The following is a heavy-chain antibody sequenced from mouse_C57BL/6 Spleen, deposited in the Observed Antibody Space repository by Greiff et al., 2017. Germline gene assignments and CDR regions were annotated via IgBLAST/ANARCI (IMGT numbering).Heavy chain of an antibody. CDR3: ARGGRAY. CDR1: GYTFTSYG. V-gene: IGHV1-61*01. CDR2: IYPSGSET. J-gene: IGHJ3*01. Sequence: QVQLQQPGAELVRPGSSVKLSCTASGYTFTSYGMAWVKQRPGQGLEWIGNIYPSGSETHYTQKFKDKATLTVDKSASPAYMQLSSLTSEDSAVYYCARGGRAYWGQGTLVTVSA. D-gene: IGHD3-3*01.